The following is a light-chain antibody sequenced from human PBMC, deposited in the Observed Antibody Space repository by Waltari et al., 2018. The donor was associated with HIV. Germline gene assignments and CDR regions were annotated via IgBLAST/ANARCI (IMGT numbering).Light chain of an antibody. CDR2: SNS. CDR1: PPNIGSTS. J-gene: IGLJ3*02. CDR3: ATWDDTLDGPV. V-gene: IGLV1-44*01. Sequence: QSVLTHSPSASGTPGQRVTISCSGGPPNIGSTSVSWDQQVPGTAPQHFMFSNSLRPSGVPDRFSGSKSGTSASLAISGLQSEDEADYYCATWDDTLDGPVFGGGTRLTVL.